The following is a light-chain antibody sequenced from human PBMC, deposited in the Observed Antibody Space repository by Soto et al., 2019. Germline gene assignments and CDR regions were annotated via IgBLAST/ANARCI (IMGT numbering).Light chain of an antibody. Sequence: DIQMTQSPSALSASVGDRVTITCQASQDITKNLNWYQQKPGKAPKLLVYPASNLETGVPSRFSGSGSGTDFTFTISSLQPEDFATYYCQHYHNLPPRVTFGQGTRLETK. CDR2: PAS. J-gene: IGKJ5*01. V-gene: IGKV1-33*01. CDR3: QHYHNLPPRVT. CDR1: QDITKN.